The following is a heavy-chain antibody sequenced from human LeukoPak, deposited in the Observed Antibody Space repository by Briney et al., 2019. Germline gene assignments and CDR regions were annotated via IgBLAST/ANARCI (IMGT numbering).Heavy chain of an antibody. V-gene: IGHV3-48*03. J-gene: IGHJ4*02. D-gene: IGHD5-18*01. CDR1: GFTFSSFE. Sequence: PGGSLRLSCAASGFTFSSFEMNWVRQAPGKGLEWVSYISSSGNTIYYADSVKGRFTISRDNAKNSLYLQMSSLRAEDTAVYYCARDRSYGSFNYWGQGTLVTVSS. CDR2: ISSSGNTI. CDR3: ARDRSYGSFNY.